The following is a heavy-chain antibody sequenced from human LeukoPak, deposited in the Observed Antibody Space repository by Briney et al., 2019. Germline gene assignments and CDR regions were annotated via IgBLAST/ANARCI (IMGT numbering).Heavy chain of an antibody. CDR2: INHSGST. Sequence: SETLSLTCAVYGGSFSGYYWSWIRQPPGKGLEWIGVINHSGSTNYNPSLKSRVTISVDTSKNQFSLKLSSVTAADTAVYYCASTPTGYSSGWYGFWGQGTLVTVSS. CDR3: ASTPTGYSSGWYGF. J-gene: IGHJ4*02. D-gene: IGHD6-19*01. CDR1: GGSFSGYY. V-gene: IGHV4-34*01.